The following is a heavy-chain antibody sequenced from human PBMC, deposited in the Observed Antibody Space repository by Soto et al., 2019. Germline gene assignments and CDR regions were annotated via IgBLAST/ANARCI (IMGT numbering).Heavy chain of an antibody. Sequence: ASVKVSCKASGYTFTSYDINWVRQATGQGLEWMGWMNPNSGNTGYAQKFQGRVTMTRNTSISTAYMELSSLRSEDTAVYYCSKGNWLHRFYPCGKRTAVPVSS. D-gene: IGHD5-18*01. CDR3: SKGNWLHRFYP. V-gene: IGHV1-8*01. CDR2: MNPNSGNT. CDR1: GYTFTSYD. J-gene: IGHJ5*02.